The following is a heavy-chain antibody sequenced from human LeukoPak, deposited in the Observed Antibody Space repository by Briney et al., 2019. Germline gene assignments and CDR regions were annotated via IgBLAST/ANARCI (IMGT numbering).Heavy chain of an antibody. CDR3: AKANEIAVAGIDAFDI. J-gene: IGHJ3*02. CDR1: GFTFSSYE. Sequence: GGSLRLSCAASGFTFSSYEMNWVRQAPGKGLEWVSYISSSGSTIYYADSVKGRFTISRDNAKNSLYLQMNSLRAEDTAVYYCAKANEIAVAGIDAFDIWGQGTMVTVSS. V-gene: IGHV3-48*03. CDR2: ISSSGSTI. D-gene: IGHD6-19*01.